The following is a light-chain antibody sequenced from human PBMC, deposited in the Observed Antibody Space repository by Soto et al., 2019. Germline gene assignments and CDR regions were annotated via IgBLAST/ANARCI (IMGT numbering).Light chain of an antibody. V-gene: IGLV1-51*01. CDR1: SSNIGTNY. Sequence: QSVLTQPPSASGAPGQKVTISCSGSSSNIGTNYVLWYRQLPGPAPKLLIYDNGKRPSGIPVRFSGSKSGTSATLGITGLQNGDEADYYCGTWDRSLSVVVFGGGTKLTVL. CDR2: DNG. CDR3: GTWDRSLSVVV. J-gene: IGLJ2*01.